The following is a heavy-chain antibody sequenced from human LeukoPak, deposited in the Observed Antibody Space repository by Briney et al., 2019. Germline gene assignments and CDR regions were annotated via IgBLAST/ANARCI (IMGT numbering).Heavy chain of an antibody. J-gene: IGHJ2*01. Sequence: PSETLSLTCTVSGGSISSYYWSWIRQPPGKGLEWIGYIYYSGSTNNNPSLKSRVTISVDTSKNQFSLKLSSVTAADTAVYYCARDPTSRDSSGYKDYYWYFDLWGRGTLVTVSS. CDR2: IYYSGST. CDR1: GGSISSYY. V-gene: IGHV4-59*01. D-gene: IGHD3-22*01. CDR3: ARDPTSRDSSGYKDYYWYFDL.